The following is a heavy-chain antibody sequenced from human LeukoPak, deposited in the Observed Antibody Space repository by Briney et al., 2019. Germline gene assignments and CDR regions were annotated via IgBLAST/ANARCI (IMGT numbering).Heavy chain of an antibody. Sequence: ASVKVSCKASGYTFTSYDINWVRQATGQGLEWMGWMNPNSGNTGYAQKFQGRVTMTRNTSISTAYMELSSLRSEDTAVYHCARRRFGELRNWFDPWGQGTLVTVSS. J-gene: IGHJ5*02. CDR1: GYTFTSYD. CDR3: ARRRFGELRNWFDP. V-gene: IGHV1-8*01. CDR2: MNPNSGNT. D-gene: IGHD3-10*01.